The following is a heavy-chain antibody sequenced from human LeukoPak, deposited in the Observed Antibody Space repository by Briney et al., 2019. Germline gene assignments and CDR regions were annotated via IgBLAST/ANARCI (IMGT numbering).Heavy chain of an antibody. CDR2: MNPNSGNT. V-gene: IGHV1-8*03. CDR3: ARVSGCSSTSCYAYYYYYYYMDV. J-gene: IGHJ6*03. CDR1: GYTFTSYD. Sequence: ASVKVSCKASGYTFTSYDINWVRQATGQGLEWMGWMNPNSGNTGYAQKFQGRVTITRNTSISTAYMELSSLRSEDTAVYYCARVSGCSSTSCYAYYYYYYYMDVWGKGTTVTVSS. D-gene: IGHD2-2*01.